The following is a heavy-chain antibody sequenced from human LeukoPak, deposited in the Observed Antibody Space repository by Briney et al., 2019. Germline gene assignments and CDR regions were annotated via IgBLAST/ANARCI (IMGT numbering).Heavy chain of an antibody. D-gene: IGHD4-23*01. CDR3: ARAGTGYGGSLFYYYYYMDV. V-gene: IGHV1-2*02. J-gene: IGHJ6*03. CDR1: GYTFTGYY. CDR2: INPNSGGT. Sequence: ASVKVSCKASGYTFTGYYMHWVRQAPGQGLEWMGWINPNSGGTNYVQKFQGRVTMTRDTSISTAYMELSRLRSDDTAVYYCARAGTGYGGSLFYYYYYMDVWGKGTTVTISS.